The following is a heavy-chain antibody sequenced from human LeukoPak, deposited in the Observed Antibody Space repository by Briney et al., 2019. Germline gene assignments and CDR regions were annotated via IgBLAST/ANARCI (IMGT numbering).Heavy chain of an antibody. CDR3: AKDRPLYSGSQHFDY. J-gene: IGHJ4*02. CDR2: VSYDASKY. D-gene: IGHD1-26*01. CDR1: GFSFSSYG. Sequence: GGSLRLSCAASGFSFSSYGMHWVRQAPGKGLEWVAVVSYDASKYYHADSVKGRFTISRDNSKNTPYLQMDSLKPDDTAVYYCAKDRPLYSGSQHFDYWGQGTLVTVSS. V-gene: IGHV3-30*18.